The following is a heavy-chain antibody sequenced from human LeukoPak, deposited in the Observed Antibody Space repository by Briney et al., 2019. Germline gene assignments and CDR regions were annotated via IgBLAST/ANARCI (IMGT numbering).Heavy chain of an antibody. Sequence: ASVKVSCKASGYTFTGYYMHWVRQAPGQGLDWMGWVYPNSGGTNYPQKFQGRVTMTRGTSTTTAYMEVSRLTSDDTAVYYCARASRPTVTIDPYYFDYWGQGTLVTVSS. CDR1: GYTFTGYY. J-gene: IGHJ4*02. CDR3: ARASRPTVTIDPYYFDY. V-gene: IGHV1-2*02. D-gene: IGHD4-17*01. CDR2: VYPNSGGT.